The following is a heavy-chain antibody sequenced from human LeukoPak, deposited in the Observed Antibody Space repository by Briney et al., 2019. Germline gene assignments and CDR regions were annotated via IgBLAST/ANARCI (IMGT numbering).Heavy chain of an antibody. Sequence: PGGSLRLSCEASEFTFSDYYMSWIRQAPGKGLEWISYISDSAINTHYADSVKGRFTISRDNAKKLLVLEMKSLRSEDTAVYYCAAYYGSGSVNYYRGMDIWGQGTTVIVSS. D-gene: IGHD3-10*01. CDR1: EFTFSDYY. V-gene: IGHV3-11*01. CDR2: ISDSAINT. CDR3: AAYYGSGSVNYYRGMDI. J-gene: IGHJ6*02.